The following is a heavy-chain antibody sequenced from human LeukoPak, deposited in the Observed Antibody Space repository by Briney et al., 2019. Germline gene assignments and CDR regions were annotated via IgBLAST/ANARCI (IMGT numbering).Heavy chain of an antibody. CDR1: GGSISSYY. Sequence: SETLSLTCTVSGGSISSYYWSLIRQPPGKGLEWIGYIYYSGSTKYNPSLKSRVTISVDTSKNQFSLRLSSVTAADTAVYYCARARVYRVGSSADYYYYMDVWGKGTAVTVSS. D-gene: IGHD6-6*01. CDR2: IYYSGST. V-gene: IGHV4-59*01. CDR3: ARARVYRVGSSADYYYYMDV. J-gene: IGHJ6*03.